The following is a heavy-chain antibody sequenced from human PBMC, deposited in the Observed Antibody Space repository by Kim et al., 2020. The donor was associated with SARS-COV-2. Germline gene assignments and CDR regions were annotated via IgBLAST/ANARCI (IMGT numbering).Heavy chain of an antibody. D-gene: IGHD3-16*02. CDR2: ISGSGGST. CDR1: GFTFSSYA. Sequence: GGSLRLSCAASGFTFSSYAMSWVRQAPGKGLEWVSAISGSGGSTYYADSVKGRFTISRDNSKNTLYLQMNSLRAEDTAVYYCAKANPTGYDYVWGSYRSVFDYWGQGTLVTVSS. V-gene: IGHV3-23*01. CDR3: AKANPTGYDYVWGSYRSVFDY. J-gene: IGHJ4*02.